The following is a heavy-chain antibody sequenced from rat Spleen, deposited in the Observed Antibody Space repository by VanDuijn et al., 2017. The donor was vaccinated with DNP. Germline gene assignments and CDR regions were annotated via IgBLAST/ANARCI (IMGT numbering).Heavy chain of an antibody. CDR2: ISNTGNT. Sequence: EVQLQESGPGLVKPSQSLSLTCSVTGHSITSSSRWNWIRKLPGNKLEWMGYISNTGNTNSNPSLKSRISITRDTSKNQVFLQVNSVTTEDTATYYCVRSPSYYWYFDFWGPGTMVTVSS. J-gene: IGHJ1*01. V-gene: IGHV3-3*01. D-gene: IGHD3-1*01. CDR3: VRSPSYYWYFDF. CDR1: GHSITSSSR.